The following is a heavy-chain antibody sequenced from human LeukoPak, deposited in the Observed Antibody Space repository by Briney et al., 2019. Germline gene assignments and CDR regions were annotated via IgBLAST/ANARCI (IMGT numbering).Heavy chain of an antibody. CDR3: AKVTTVVGFDY. CDR2: ISYDGSNK. J-gene: IGHJ4*02. CDR1: GFTFSSYG. V-gene: IGHV3-30*18. Sequence: GGSLRLSCAASGFTFSSYGMHWVRQAPGKGLEWVAVISYDGSNKYYADSVKGRFTIFRDNSKNTLYLQMNSLRAEDTAVYYCAKVTTVVGFDYWGQGTLVTVSS. D-gene: IGHD4-23*01.